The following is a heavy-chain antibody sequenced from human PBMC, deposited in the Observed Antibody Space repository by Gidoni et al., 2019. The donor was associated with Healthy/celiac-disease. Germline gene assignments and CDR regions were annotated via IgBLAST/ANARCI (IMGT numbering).Heavy chain of an antibody. Sequence: QVQLVQSGAEVKKPGASVKVSCKVSGYTLPELTMHWVRQAPGKGLEWMGGFDPEDGETIYAQKFQGRVTMTEDTSTDTAYMELSSLRSEDPAVYYCATAGRYSYGRAFDIWGQGTMVTVSS. V-gene: IGHV1-24*01. CDR2: FDPEDGET. J-gene: IGHJ3*02. D-gene: IGHD5-18*01. CDR1: GYTLPELT. CDR3: ATAGRYSYGRAFDI.